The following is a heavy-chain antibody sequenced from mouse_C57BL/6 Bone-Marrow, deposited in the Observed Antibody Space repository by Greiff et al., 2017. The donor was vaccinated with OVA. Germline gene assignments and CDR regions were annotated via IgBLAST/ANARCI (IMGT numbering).Heavy chain of an antibody. CDR2: IYPGDGDT. Sequence: QVQLQQSGPELVKPGASVKISCKASGYAFSSSWMNWVKQRPGKGLEWIGRIYPGDGDTNYNGKFKGKATLTADKSSSTAYMQLSSLTSEDSAVYFCARGVAATGSWFAYWGQGTLVTVSA. CDR3: ARGVAATGSWFAY. V-gene: IGHV1-82*01. J-gene: IGHJ3*01. CDR1: GYAFSSSW. D-gene: IGHD1-1*01.